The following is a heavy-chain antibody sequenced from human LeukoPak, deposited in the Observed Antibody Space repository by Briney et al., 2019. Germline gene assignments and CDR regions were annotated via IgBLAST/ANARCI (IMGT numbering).Heavy chain of an antibody. J-gene: IGHJ6*02. D-gene: IGHD6-13*01. V-gene: IGHV1-69*13. CDR1: GYTFTDYY. CDR2: IIPIFGTA. CDR3: ARSPGSSSWGLGYYYGMDV. Sequence: SVNVSCTASGYTFTDYYMHWVRQAPGQGLEWMGGIIPIFGTANYAQKFQGRVTITADESTSTAYMELSSLRSEDTAVYYCARSPGSSSWGLGYYYGMDVWGQGTTVTVSS.